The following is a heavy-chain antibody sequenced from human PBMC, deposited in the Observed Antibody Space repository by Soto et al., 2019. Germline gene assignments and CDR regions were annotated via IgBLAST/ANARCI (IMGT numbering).Heavy chain of an antibody. V-gene: IGHV3-33*01. Sequence: QVQLVESGGGVVQPGRSLRLSCAASGFTFSSYGMHWVRQAPGKGLEWVAVIWYDGSNKYYADSVKGRFTISRDNSKNTLYLQMNSLRGEDTAVYYCAREGNYCSGGSCYPHFDYWGQGTLVTVSS. CDR3: AREGNYCSGGSCYPHFDY. CDR1: GFTFSSYG. D-gene: IGHD2-15*01. CDR2: IWYDGSNK. J-gene: IGHJ4*02.